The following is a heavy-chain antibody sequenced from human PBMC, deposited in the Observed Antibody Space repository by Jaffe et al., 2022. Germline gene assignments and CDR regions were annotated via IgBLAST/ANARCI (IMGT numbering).Heavy chain of an antibody. V-gene: IGHV4-39*01. CDR3: ARHQKGIAVAGIIDY. CDR2: IYYSGST. Sequence: QLQLQESGPGLVKPSETLSLTCTVSGGSISSSSYYWGWIRQPPGKGLEWIGSIYYSGSTYYNPSLKSRVTISVDTSKNQFSLKLSSVTAADTAVYYCARHQKGIAVAGIIDYWGQGTLVTVSS. J-gene: IGHJ4*02. CDR1: GGSISSSSYY. D-gene: IGHD6-19*01.